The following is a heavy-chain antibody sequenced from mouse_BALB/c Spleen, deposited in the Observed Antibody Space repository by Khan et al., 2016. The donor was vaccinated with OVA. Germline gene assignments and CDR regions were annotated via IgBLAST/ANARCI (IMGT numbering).Heavy chain of an antibody. CDR1: GDSIPSSY. CDR2: IIYSGST. J-gene: IGHJ4*01. V-gene: IGHV3-8*02. Sequence: EVQLVETGPSLVKPSQTLSLTCSVTGDSIPSSYWNWIRKFLRNKLEYMGYIIYSGSTYYNPSLTRRFSITLDTSTNQYYLQLNSVSTEDTAIYYCARYDYGYAMDYWGQGTPVTGAS. CDR3: ARYDYGYAMDY. D-gene: IGHD2-4*01.